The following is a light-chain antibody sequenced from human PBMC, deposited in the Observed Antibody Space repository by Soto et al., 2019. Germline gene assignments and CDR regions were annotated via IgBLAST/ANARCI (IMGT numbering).Light chain of an antibody. V-gene: IGLV2-14*01. Sequence: QSALTQPASVSGSPGQSITIPCTGTSSDVGGYNYVSWYQQPPDKAPKLMIYEVSNRHSGVSNRFSGSKSGNTASLTISGLQTEDEADYHCSSYTRSSTPYVFGTGTKLTVL. CDR1: SSDVGGYNY. CDR2: EVS. CDR3: SSYTRSSTPYV. J-gene: IGLJ1*01.